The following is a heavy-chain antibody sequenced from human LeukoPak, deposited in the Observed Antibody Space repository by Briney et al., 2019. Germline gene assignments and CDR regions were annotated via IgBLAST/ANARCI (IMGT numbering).Heavy chain of an antibody. CDR1: GFTFTCCW. V-gene: IGHV3-7*01. D-gene: IGHD1-26*01. CDR3: ARVPGRTRYFDS. CDR2: IKQDGREK. J-gene: IGHJ4*02. Sequence: GGSLRLSCAASGFTFTCCWMSWVRQTPGKGLEWVASIKQDGREKFYADSVEGRFTISRDNAKNSLYLQVNSLRAEDTAVYYCARVPGRTRYFDSWGQGILVTVSS.